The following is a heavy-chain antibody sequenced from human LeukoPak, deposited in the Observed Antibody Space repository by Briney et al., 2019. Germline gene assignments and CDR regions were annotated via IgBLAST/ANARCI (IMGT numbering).Heavy chain of an antibody. CDR3: ARDRHSSGWYFDY. D-gene: IGHD6-19*01. J-gene: IGHJ4*02. CDR1: GGSISSGGYY. CDR2: IYHSGST. V-gene: IGHV4-30-2*01. Sequence: SETLSLTCTVSGGSISSGGYYWSWIRQPPGKVLAWIGYIYHSGSTYYNPSLKSRVTISVDRSKNQFSLKLSSVTAADTAVYYCARDRHSSGWYFDYWGQGTLVTVSS.